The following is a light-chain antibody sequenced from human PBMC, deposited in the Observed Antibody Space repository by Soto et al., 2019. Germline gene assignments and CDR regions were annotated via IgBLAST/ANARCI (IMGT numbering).Light chain of an antibody. V-gene: IGLV4-69*01. CDR3: QTWGTGIRV. J-gene: IGLJ3*02. CDR2: LNSDGSH. Sequence: QSVLTQSPSASASLGASVKLTCTLSSGHSTYAIAWHQQQPEKGPRYLMNLNSDGSHSKGDGIPDRFSGSSSGAERYLTISSLXSXDEADYYCQTWGTGIRVFGGGTKLT. CDR1: SGHSTYA.